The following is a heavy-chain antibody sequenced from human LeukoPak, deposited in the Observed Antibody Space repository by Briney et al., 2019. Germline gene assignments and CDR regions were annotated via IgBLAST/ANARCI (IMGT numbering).Heavy chain of an antibody. CDR1: GFTFSSYA. V-gene: IGHV3-48*03. D-gene: IGHD5-18*01. CDR2: IDSSGSTI. CDR3: ARGRYSPAFAFLDY. Sequence: PGGSLRLSCAASGFTFSSYAMSWVRQAPGKGLEWVSYIDSSGSTIYNADSVKGRFTISRDNAKNSLYLQMNSLRAEDTAVYYCARGRYSPAFAFLDYWGPGTLVTISS. J-gene: IGHJ4*02.